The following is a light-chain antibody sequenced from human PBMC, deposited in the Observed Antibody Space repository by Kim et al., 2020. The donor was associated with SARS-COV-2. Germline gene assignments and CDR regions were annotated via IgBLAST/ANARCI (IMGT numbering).Light chain of an antibody. Sequence: RGTITSTAGSTNIGAGNDVHWYRQLPGTAPKLLIYGNNIRPSGLPDRFSGSKSGTSASLAITGLQSEDEADYYCASYDNSLSGSVFGGGTQLTVL. CDR3: ASYDNSLSGSV. J-gene: IGLJ3*02. CDR1: STNIGAGND. CDR2: GNN. V-gene: IGLV1-40*01.